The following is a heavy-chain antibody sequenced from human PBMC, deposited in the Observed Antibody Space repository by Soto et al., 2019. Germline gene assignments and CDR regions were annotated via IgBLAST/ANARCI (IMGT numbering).Heavy chain of an antibody. D-gene: IGHD5-12*01. Sequence: SETLSLTCSVSGVSIVNGNWWGWVRQSPGRGLGWIGEDSLADRGYYSPCRKSRVTIAMDESKNQLSLMLTSVTAADAGMYYCARGFQYWLPTFFWGHGTRVTVSS. CDR2: DSLADRG. V-gene: IGHV4-4*02. CDR1: GVSIVNGNW. J-gene: IGHJ4*01. CDR3: ARGFQYWLPTFF.